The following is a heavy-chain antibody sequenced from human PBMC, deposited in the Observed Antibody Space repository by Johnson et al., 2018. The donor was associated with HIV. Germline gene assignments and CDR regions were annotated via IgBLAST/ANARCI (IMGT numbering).Heavy chain of an antibody. Sequence: VQLVESGGGVVQPGRSLRLSCAASGFTVSSNYMSWVRQAPGKGLEWVSVIYSGGSTYYADSVKGRFTISRDNSKNTLYLQMNSLRAEDTAVYYCARAPDYYDSSGYGRWDAFDIWGQGTMVIVSS. J-gene: IGHJ3*02. D-gene: IGHD3-22*01. CDR3: ARAPDYYDSSGYGRWDAFDI. CDR2: IYSGGST. V-gene: IGHV3-53*01. CDR1: GFTVSSNY.